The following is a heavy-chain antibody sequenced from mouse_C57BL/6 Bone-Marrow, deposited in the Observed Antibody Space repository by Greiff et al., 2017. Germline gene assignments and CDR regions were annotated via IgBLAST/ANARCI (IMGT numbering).Heavy chain of an antibody. V-gene: IGHV14-4*01. CDR2: IAPENGDP. J-gene: IGHJ4*01. CDR1: GFNIKDAY. CDR3: TPSSHAMDY. Sequence: VQLQQSGAALVRPGASVTLSCPASGFNIKDAYMPWVKQRPEPGLEWIGWIAPENGDPAYASQFPGKATLTADTSSNTAYLQLSSLTSEDTAVYDCTPSSHAMDYWGKGTSGTGSS. D-gene: IGHD1-1*01.